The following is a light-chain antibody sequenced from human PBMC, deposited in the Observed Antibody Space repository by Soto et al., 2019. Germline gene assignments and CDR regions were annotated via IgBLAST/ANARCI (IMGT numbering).Light chain of an antibody. CDR1: NSDIGYYNY. CDR3: SSSSGGTTL. Sequence: QSALTQPPSASESPGQSVTISCTGTNSDIGYYNYVSWYQQQPGKAPTLIIYDVRRRPSGIPDRFSGSKSGNTASLTVSGLPPEDEAYYYCSSSSGGTTLFGGGTKLTVL. J-gene: IGLJ2*01. V-gene: IGLV2-8*01. CDR2: DVR.